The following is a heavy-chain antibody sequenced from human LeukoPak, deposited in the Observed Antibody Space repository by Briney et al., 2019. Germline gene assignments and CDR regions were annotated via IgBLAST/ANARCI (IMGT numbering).Heavy chain of an antibody. D-gene: IGHD3-22*01. CDR2: IYYTGII. J-gene: IGHJ4*02. V-gene: IGHV4-59*11. CDR1: GDSITSHD. CDR3: ARSVDYFDNTGPHMMFDY. Sequence: PSETLSLTCNVSGDSITSHDWNWIRQPPGKGLEGIGYIYYTGIIKYNPSLASRVSMSVDTSKNQFFLKMKSVTAADTAVYHCARSVDYFDNTGPHMMFDYWGQGSLVTVSS.